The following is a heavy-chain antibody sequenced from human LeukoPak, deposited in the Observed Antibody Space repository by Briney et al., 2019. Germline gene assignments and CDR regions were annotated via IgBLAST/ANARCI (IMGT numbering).Heavy chain of an antibody. D-gene: IGHD1-1*01. J-gene: IGHJ6*03. CDR3: ARGTTGTRLYYYYFYMDV. Sequence: GRSLRLSCVASGFSVTNNYMSWSWVRQAPGKGLEWVSVVYSGGSTYYTDSVKGRFTISRDNSKNTLYLQMNSLRADDTAVYYCARGTTGTRLYYYYFYMDVWGKGTTVTVSS. V-gene: IGHV3-53*01. CDR1: GFSVTNNY. CDR2: VYSGGST.